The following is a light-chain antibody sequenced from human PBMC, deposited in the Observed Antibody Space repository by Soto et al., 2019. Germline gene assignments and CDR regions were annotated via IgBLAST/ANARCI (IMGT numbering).Light chain of an antibody. CDR3: QQYGSTPLT. Sequence: EIVLKQSPDTLSFSPGERATLSCRASQSVRSSYLAWYQQKPGQAPRFLIYDASSRATGIPDRFSGSGSGTDFTLTISRLEPEDFAVYYCQQYGSTPLTFGGGTKVDIK. J-gene: IGKJ4*01. CDR2: DAS. V-gene: IGKV3-20*01. CDR1: QSVRSSY.